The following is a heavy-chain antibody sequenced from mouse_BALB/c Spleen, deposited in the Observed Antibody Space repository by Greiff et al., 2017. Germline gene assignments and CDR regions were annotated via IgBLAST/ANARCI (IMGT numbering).Heavy chain of an antibody. Sequence: EESGPGLVKPSQSLSLTCSVTGYSITSGYYWNWIRQFPGNKLEWMGYISYDGSNNYNPSLKNRISITRDTSKNQFFLKLNSVTTEDTATYYCAREGLRGAMDYWGQGTSVTVSS. CDR3: AREGLRGAMDY. CDR1: GYSITSGYY. CDR2: ISYDGSN. D-gene: IGHD3-1*01. J-gene: IGHJ4*01. V-gene: IGHV3-6*02.